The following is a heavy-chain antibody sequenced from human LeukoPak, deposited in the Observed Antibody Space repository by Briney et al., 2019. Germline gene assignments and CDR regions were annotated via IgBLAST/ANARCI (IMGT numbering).Heavy chain of an antibody. CDR1: GYTFTSYY. V-gene: IGHV1-46*03. Sequence: GASVKVSCKASGYTFTSYYMHWVRQAPGQGLEWMGIINPSGSSTSYAQKFQGRVTMTRDTSTSTVYMELSSLRSEDTAVYYCARCEYSGYDHLRAFDIWGQGTMVTVSS. J-gene: IGHJ3*02. D-gene: IGHD5-12*01. CDR2: INPSGSST. CDR3: ARCEYSGYDHLRAFDI.